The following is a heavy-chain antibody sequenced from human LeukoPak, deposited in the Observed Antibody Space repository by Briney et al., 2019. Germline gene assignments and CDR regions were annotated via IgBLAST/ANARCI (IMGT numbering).Heavy chain of an antibody. CDR1: GYTFTSYG. V-gene: IGHV1-18*04. CDR2: ISAYNGNT. D-gene: IGHD6-13*01. Sequence: GASVKVSCKASGYTFTSYGISWVRQAPGQGREWMGWISAYNGNTNYAQELQGRVTITTDTSTSTAYMELRSLRSDDTAVYYCARDSQQLAFDYWGQGTLVTVSS. J-gene: IGHJ4*02. CDR3: ARDSQQLAFDY.